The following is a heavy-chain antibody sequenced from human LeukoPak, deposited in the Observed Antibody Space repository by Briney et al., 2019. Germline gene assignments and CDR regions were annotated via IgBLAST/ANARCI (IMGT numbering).Heavy chain of an antibody. J-gene: IGHJ5*02. CDR2: ISSSGSP. CDR3: ARRPAVVWFDP. CDR1: GDSISSGDYY. V-gene: IGHV4-61*02. Sequence: PSQTLSLTCTVSGDSISSGDYYRSWIRQPAGKGLEWIGRISSSGSPNYNPSLKSRVTISVDTSNNQFSLKLSSVTAADTAVYYCARRPAVVWFDPWGQGTLVTVSS. D-gene: IGHD6-19*01.